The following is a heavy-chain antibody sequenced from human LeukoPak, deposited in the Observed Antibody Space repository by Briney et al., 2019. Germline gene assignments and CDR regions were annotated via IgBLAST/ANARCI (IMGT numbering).Heavy chain of an antibody. D-gene: IGHD1-1*01. CDR2: IYYNGGT. Sequence: SETLSLTCTVSGDSMNEYYWGWIRQSPGRGLEWIGSIYYNGGTYFNPSLKSRVTISLDMSKNQFSLQLRSVTAADTAVYYCSRESAGTTIHYWGQGTLVTVSS. CDR1: GDSMNEYY. CDR3: SRESAGTTIHY. J-gene: IGHJ4*02. V-gene: IGHV4-39*07.